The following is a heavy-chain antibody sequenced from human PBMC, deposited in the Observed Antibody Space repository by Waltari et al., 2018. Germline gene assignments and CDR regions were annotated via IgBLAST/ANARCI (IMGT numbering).Heavy chain of an antibody. D-gene: IGHD4-4*01. Sequence: EVQLTESGGGLVQPGGSLRLSCAASGLSFSDYALAWVRQAPGEGLEWVSVISGSGGPTYYADSVKGRFTISRDDSKNTLYLQMNSLRVEDTAVYYCAKDTPPSTYSLGYFDCWGQGTLVTVSS. CDR3: AKDTPPSTYSLGYFDC. V-gene: IGHV3-23*01. CDR1: GLSFSDYA. J-gene: IGHJ4*02. CDR2: ISGSGGPT.